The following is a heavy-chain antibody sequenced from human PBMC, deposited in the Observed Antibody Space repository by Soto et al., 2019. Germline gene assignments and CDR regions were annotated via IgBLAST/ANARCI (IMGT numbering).Heavy chain of an antibody. J-gene: IGHJ3*01. CDR2: IKQDGSEK. Sequence: EVQLVESGGGLVQPGGSLRLSCAASGFSFRSYYMSWVRQPPGKGLEWVANIKQDGSEKYYVDSVKGRFTISRDNAKNSLSLQMNSLRADDTAVYYCVRDGYSAGFEFWGQGTTVTVSS. CDR3: VRDGYSAGFEF. CDR1: GFSFRSYY. D-gene: IGHD3-22*01. V-gene: IGHV3-7*01.